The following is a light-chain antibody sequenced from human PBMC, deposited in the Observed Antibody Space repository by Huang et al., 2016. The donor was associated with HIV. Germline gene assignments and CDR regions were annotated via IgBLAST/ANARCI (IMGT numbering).Light chain of an antibody. CDR2: DAS. CDR3: QQRVNGLT. J-gene: IGKJ4*01. CDR1: QNINTH. Sequence: EIVLTQSPATLSFFPGQRVSLSCRASQNINTHLAWYQQRPGQPPRLLIYDASSRVPGVAARSSGSGSGTDFTLTISSLESEDFATYYCQQRVNGLTFGGGTKV. V-gene: IGKV3-11*01.